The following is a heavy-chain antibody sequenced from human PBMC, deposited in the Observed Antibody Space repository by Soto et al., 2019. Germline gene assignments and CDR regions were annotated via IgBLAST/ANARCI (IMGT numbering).Heavy chain of an antibody. Sequence: SQTLSLTCVISGDSVSSKSAAWNWIRQSPSGGLEWLGRIYYRSKWFYEYAVTVESRITINSNTSRNRFSLQLNSVTPDDTAIYFCARAQPPVGASYYFDFWGRGALVTVSS. D-gene: IGHD1-26*01. J-gene: IGHJ4*02. CDR2: IYYRSKWFY. CDR1: GDSVSSKSAA. CDR3: ARAQPPVGASYYFDF. V-gene: IGHV6-1*01.